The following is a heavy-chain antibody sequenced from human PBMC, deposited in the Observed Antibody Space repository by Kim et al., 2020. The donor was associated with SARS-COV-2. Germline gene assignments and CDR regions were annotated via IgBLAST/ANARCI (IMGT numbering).Heavy chain of an antibody. Sequence: GGSLRLSCAASGFTFSSYGMHWVRQAPGKGLEWVAVISYDGSNKYYADSVKGRFTISRDNSKNTLYLQMNSLRAEDTAVYYCARDQGLRYFDWPPGWYFDLWGRGTLVTVSS. D-gene: IGHD3-9*01. CDR1: GFTFSSYG. V-gene: IGHV3-33*05. J-gene: IGHJ2*01. CDR2: ISYDGSNK. CDR3: ARDQGLRYFDWPPGWYFDL.